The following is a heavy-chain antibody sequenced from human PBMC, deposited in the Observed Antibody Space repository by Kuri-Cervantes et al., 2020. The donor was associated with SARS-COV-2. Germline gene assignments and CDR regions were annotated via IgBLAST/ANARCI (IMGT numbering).Heavy chain of an antibody. CDR2: IYYSGST. CDR1: GGSISSHY. Sequence: GSLRLSCTVSGGSISSHYWSWIRQPPGKGLEWIGYIYYSGSTNYNPSLKSRVTISVDTSKNQFSLKLSSVTAADTAVYYCARDGHWSIAYAFDIWGQGTMVTVSS. CDR3: ARDGHWSIAYAFDI. V-gene: IGHV4-59*11. J-gene: IGHJ3*02. D-gene: IGHD6-6*01.